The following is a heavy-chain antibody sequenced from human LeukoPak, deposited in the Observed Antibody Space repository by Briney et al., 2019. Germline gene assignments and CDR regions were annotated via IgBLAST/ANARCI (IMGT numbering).Heavy chain of an antibody. J-gene: IGHJ5*02. CDR1: GGSISSYY. D-gene: IGHD1/OR15-1a*01. V-gene: IGHV4-59*12. CDR3: ARVDWNNSYLDP. CDR2: IYYSGST. Sequence: SETLSLTCTVSGGSISSYYWSWIRQPPGKGLEWIGYIYYSGSTNYNPSLKSRVTISVDTSKNQFSLKLSSVTAADTAVYYCARVDWNNSYLDPWGQGTLVAVSS.